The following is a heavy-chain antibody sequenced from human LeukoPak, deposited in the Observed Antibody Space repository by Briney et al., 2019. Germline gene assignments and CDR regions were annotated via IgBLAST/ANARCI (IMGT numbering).Heavy chain of an antibody. Sequence: SETLSLTCTVSGGSISSYYWSWIRQPAGKGLKWIGRIYTSGSTNYNPSLKSRVTMSVDTSKNQFSLKLSSVTAADTAVYYCARERESYWFDPWGQGTLVTVSS. V-gene: IGHV4-4*07. D-gene: IGHD3-10*01. CDR1: GGSISSYY. J-gene: IGHJ5*02. CDR3: ARERESYWFDP. CDR2: IYTSGST.